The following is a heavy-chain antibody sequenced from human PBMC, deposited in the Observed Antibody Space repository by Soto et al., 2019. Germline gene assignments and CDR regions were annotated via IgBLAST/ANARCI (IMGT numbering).Heavy chain of an antibody. CDR3: ARGRIGGSPDY. V-gene: IGHV4-34*01. CDR1: GGSFSGYY. CDR2: INHSGST. D-gene: IGHD1-26*01. J-gene: IGHJ4*02. Sequence: QVQLQQWGAGLLKPSETLSLTCAVYGGSFSGYYWSWIRQPPGKGLEWIGEINHSGSTNYNPSLKGRGTISVDTSKNQFSLKLSSVTAADTAVYYCARGRIGGSPDYWGQGTLVTVSS.